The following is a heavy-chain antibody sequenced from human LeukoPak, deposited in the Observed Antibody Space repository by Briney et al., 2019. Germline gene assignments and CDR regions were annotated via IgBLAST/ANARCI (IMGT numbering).Heavy chain of an antibody. Sequence: GESLLISCNGSGYSFTSYWIIWVRQLPGKGLEWMGRIDPSDSYTNYNPSFQGHVTISADKSIATAYLQWSSLQASDTAMYCCATQTAYWYFDLWGRGTLVTVSS. V-gene: IGHV5-10-1*01. CDR1: GYSFTSYW. CDR3: ATQTAYWYFDL. J-gene: IGHJ2*01. CDR2: IDPSDSYT.